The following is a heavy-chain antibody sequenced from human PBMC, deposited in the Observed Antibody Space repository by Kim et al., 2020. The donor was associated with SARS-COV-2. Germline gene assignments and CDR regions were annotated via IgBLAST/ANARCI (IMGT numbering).Heavy chain of an antibody. V-gene: IGHV3-7*03. CDR1: GFTFSNFW. J-gene: IGHJ4*02. CDR3: ARDPNSDTSGYSRY. D-gene: IGHD3-22*01. CDR2: IKQAGSEK. Sequence: GGSLRLSCSASGFTFSNFWMTWVRQAPGKGLEWVANIKQAGSEKYYVDSVKGRFTIFRDDAKNSLYLQMNNLRAEDTAVYYCARDPNSDTSGYSRYWGQGALVSVSS.